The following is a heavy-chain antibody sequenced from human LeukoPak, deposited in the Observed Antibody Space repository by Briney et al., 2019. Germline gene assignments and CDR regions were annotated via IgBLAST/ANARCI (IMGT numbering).Heavy chain of an antibody. CDR3: ARESSRSYDPYFDL. J-gene: IGHJ4*02. Sequence: SETLSLTCTVSGGSISNYYWSWIRQPPGKGLEWIGYIYYSGSTNYSPPLKSRVTLSVDTSRNQLSLKLSSVTAADTAVYYCARESSRSYDPYFDLWGQGTLVTVSS. CDR1: GGSISNYY. D-gene: IGHD1-26*01. CDR2: IYYSGST. V-gene: IGHV4-59*01.